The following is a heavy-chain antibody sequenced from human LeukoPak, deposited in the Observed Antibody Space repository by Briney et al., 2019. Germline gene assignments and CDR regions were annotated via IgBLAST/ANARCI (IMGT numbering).Heavy chain of an antibody. Sequence: GGSLRLSCAASGFTFSSYAMSWVRQAPGEGLEWVSSISDGGGRTYYADSVRGRFTISRDISKSTLYLQMNSLRAEDTAVYYCAKRLDSSDYYSSFDYWGQGTLVTVSS. CDR1: GFTFSSYA. CDR2: ISDGGGRT. CDR3: AKRLDSSDYYSSFDY. V-gene: IGHV3-23*01. D-gene: IGHD3-22*01. J-gene: IGHJ4*02.